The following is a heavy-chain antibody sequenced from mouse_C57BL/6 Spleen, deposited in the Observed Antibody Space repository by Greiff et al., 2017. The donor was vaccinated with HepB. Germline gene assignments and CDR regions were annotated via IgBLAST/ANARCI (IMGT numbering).Heavy chain of an antibody. D-gene: IGHD2-2*01. CDR2: INPYNGDT. J-gene: IGHJ3*01. V-gene: IGHV1-20*01. Sequence: VQLQQSGPELVKPGDSVKISCKASGYSFTGYFMNWVMQSHGKSLEWIGRINPYNGDTFYNQKFKGKATLTVDKSSSTAHMELRSLTSEDSAVYYCATYGYDGGFAYWGQGTLVTVSA. CDR3: ATYGYDGGFAY. CDR1: GYSFTGYF.